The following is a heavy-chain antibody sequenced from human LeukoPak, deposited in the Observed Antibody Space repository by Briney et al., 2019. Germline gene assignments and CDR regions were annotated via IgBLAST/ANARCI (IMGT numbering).Heavy chain of an antibody. CDR1: GYTYTSYY. CDR3: ARHRDQRGPNFDY. Sequence: SVKVSCKASGYTYTSYYMHWLRQAPGQGLEWMGGIIPIFGTPNYAQNFQGRVTITADESTSIVYMELSSLRSEDTAVYYCARHRDQRGPNFDYWGQGTLVTVSS. CDR2: IIPIFGTP. J-gene: IGHJ4*02. V-gene: IGHV1-69*13.